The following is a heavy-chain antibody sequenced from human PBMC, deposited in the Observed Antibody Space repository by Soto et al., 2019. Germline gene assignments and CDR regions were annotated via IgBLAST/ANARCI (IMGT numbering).Heavy chain of an antibody. CDR2: IWYDGSNK. Sequence: GGSLRHSCAASGFTFSSYGMHWVRQAPGKGLEWVAVIWYDGSNKYYADSVKGRFTISRDSSKNTLYLQMNSLRVEDTAVYYCARDDVHCSGGICYRVLMAVRSQGTSVTGS. D-gene: IGHD2-15*01. J-gene: IGHJ6*02. CDR1: GFTFSSYG. V-gene: IGHV3-33*01. CDR3: ARDDVHCSGGICYRVLMAV.